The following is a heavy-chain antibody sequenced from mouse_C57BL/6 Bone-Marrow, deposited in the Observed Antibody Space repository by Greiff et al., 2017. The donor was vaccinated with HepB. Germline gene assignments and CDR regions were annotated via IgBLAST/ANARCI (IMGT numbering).Heavy chain of an antibody. V-gene: IGHV1-5*01. CDR3: TRRDYSNLHWYFDV. J-gene: IGHJ1*03. D-gene: IGHD2-5*01. CDR1: GYTFTSYW. Sequence: DVQLQESGTVLARPGASVKMSCKTSGYTFTSYWMHWVKQRPGQGLEWIGAIYPGNSDTSDNQKFKGKAKMTAVTSASTAYMELSSLTNEDSAVYYCTRRDYSNLHWYFDVWGTGTTVTVSS. CDR2: IYPGNSDT.